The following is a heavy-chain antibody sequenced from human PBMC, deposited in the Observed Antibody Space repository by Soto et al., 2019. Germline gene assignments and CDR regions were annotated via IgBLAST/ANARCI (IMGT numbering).Heavy chain of an antibody. J-gene: IGHJ5*02. CDR3: TTISCTDGVCPP. D-gene: IGHD2-8*01. V-gene: IGHV3-73*01. Sequence: EVQLVESGGGLVQPGGSLKLSCAASGFTFSGSATHWVRQASGKGLEWVGRIRSKANSYATTYAASVKGRFTISRDDSKNTAYLQMNSLKTEDTAVYYCTTISCTDGVCPPWGQGTLVTVSS. CDR2: IRSKANSYAT. CDR1: GFTFSGSA.